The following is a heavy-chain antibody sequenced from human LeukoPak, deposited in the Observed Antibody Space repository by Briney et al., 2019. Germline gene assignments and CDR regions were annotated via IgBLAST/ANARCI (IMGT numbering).Heavy chain of an antibody. CDR2: TYYRSKWYN. V-gene: IGHV6-1*01. Sequence: SQTLSLTCAISGDSVSSNSAGWNWIRQSPSRGLEWLGRTYYRSKWYNDYAVSVKSRIIINPDTSKNQFSLQLNSVTPEDTAVYYCATGGYYVGRWYNWFDPWGQEPWSPSPQ. D-gene: IGHD3-10*02. J-gene: IGHJ5*02. CDR3: ATGGYYVGRWYNWFDP. CDR1: GDSVSSNSAG.